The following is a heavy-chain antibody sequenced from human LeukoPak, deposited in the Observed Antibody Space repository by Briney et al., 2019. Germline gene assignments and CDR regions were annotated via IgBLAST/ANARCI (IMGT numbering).Heavy chain of an antibody. D-gene: IGHD6-13*01. J-gene: IGHJ6*02. CDR2: ISWNSGCI. Sequence: GRSLRLSCAASGFTFDDYAMHWVRQAPGKGLEWVSGISWNSGCIGYADSVKGRFTISRDNAKNSLYLQMNSLRAEDTALYYCAKAARYSSSWYYYYGMDVWGQGTTVTVSS. CDR1: GFTFDDYA. V-gene: IGHV3-9*01. CDR3: AKAARYSSSWYYYYGMDV.